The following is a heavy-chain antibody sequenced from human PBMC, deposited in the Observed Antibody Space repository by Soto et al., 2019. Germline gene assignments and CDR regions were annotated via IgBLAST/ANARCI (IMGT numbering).Heavy chain of an antibody. CDR3: ARGRGYVYGSNFYGMDV. J-gene: IGHJ6*02. D-gene: IGHD5-18*01. CDR1: RGSFSGFY. Sequence: QVQLQQWGAGLLKPSETLALTCGVHRGSFSGFYWSWIRQTPGKGLEWIGEINHSGTTNYNPSFKNRVSISVDKTTNNFSLKMTSVTAADAAVYYCARGRGYVYGSNFYGMDVWGRGTTVTVSS. V-gene: IGHV4-34*01. CDR2: INHSGTT.